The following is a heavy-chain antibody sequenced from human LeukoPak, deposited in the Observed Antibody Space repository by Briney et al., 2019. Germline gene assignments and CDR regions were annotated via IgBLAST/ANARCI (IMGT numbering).Heavy chain of an antibody. Sequence: ASVKVSCKASGYTFTGYYMHWVRQAPGQGLEWMGRINPNSGGTNYAQKLQGRVTMTTDTSTSTAYMELRSLRSDDTAVYYCARDRAPLIPQPGYWGQGTLVTVSS. CDR1: GYTFTGYY. CDR2: INPNSGGT. J-gene: IGHJ4*02. V-gene: IGHV1-2*06. D-gene: IGHD1-14*01. CDR3: ARDRAPLIPQPGY.